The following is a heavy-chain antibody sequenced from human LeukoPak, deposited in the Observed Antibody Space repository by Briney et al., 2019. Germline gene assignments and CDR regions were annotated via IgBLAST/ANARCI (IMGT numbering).Heavy chain of an antibody. J-gene: IGHJ4*02. Sequence: PGGSLRFSCAAPGFTFSNAWMSWVRRAPGKGLEWVGRIKSKTDGGTTDYAAPVKGRFTISRDDSKNTLYLQMNSLKTEDTAVYYCTTDPGYYDSSGYSDYWGQGTLVTVSS. V-gene: IGHV3-15*01. CDR2: IKSKTDGGTT. D-gene: IGHD3-22*01. CDR3: TTDPGYYDSSGYSDY. CDR1: GFTFSNAW.